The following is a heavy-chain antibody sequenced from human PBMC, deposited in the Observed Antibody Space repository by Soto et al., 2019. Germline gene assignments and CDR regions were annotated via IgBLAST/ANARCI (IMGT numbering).Heavy chain of an antibody. CDR2: ISSSSSYI. D-gene: IGHD3-9*01. Sequence: PGGSLRLSCAASGFTFSSYSMNWVRQAPGKGLEWVSSISSSSSYIYYADSVKGRFTISRDNAKNSLYLQMNSLRAEDTAVYYCARDRPPYYDILTGAPYAFDIWGQGTTVTVSS. V-gene: IGHV3-21*01. CDR3: ARDRPPYYDILTGAPYAFDI. CDR1: GFTFSSYS. J-gene: IGHJ3*02.